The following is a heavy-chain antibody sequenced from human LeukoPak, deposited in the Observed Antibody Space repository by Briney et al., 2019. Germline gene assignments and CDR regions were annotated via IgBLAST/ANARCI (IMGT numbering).Heavy chain of an antibody. V-gene: IGHV3-21*04. CDR2: ISSSSSYI. J-gene: IGHJ5*02. Sequence: GGSLRLSCAASGFTFSSYSMNWVRQAPGKGLEWVSSISSSSSYIYYADSVKGRFTISRDNSKNTLYLQMNSLRAEDTAIYYCARTVGYGDYHRFDPWGQGTLVTVSS. CDR1: GFTFSSYS. CDR3: ARTVGYGDYHRFDP. D-gene: IGHD4-17*01.